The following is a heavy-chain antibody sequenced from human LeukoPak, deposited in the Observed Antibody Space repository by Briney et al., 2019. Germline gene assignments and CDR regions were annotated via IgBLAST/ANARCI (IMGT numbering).Heavy chain of an antibody. D-gene: IGHD3-9*01. Sequence: ASVKVSCKASGYTFTGYYMHWVRQAPGQGLEWMGWINPNSGGTNYAQKFQGRVTMTRDTSISTAYMELSRLRSDDTAVYYCARGTYDILTGYYDYYYYYGMDVWGQGTTVTVSS. J-gene: IGHJ6*02. CDR3: ARGTYDILTGYYDYYYYYGMDV. CDR1: GYTFTGYY. V-gene: IGHV1-2*02. CDR2: INPNSGGT.